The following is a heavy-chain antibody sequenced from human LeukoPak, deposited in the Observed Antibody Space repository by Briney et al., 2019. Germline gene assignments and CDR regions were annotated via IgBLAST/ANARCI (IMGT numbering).Heavy chain of an antibody. CDR3: ARQGYDILTGYDY. J-gene: IGHJ4*02. CDR1: GGSISSNSDY. D-gene: IGHD3-9*01. Sequence: SETLSLTCTVSGGSISSNSDYWSWIRQPAGKELEWIGRFYSSGSTSYNPSLKSRVTISVDTSKNQFSLKLSSVTAADTAVYYCARQGYDILTGYDYWGQGTLVTVSS. V-gene: IGHV4-61*10. CDR2: FYSSGST.